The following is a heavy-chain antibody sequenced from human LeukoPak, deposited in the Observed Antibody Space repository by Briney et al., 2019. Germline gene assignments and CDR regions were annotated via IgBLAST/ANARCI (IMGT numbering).Heavy chain of an antibody. J-gene: IGHJ4*02. CDR1: GGSFSGYY. V-gene: IGHV4-34*01. CDR2: ISQNGDS. Sequence: SETLSLTCAVYGGSFSGYYWSWIRQSPGKGLEWIAEISQNGDSNYNPSLKSRVTISLDTSKNQLSLKLNSVTAADTAVYYCARVSGYDWESFHDYWGQGILVTVSS. D-gene: IGHD5-12*01. CDR3: ARVSGYDWESFHDY.